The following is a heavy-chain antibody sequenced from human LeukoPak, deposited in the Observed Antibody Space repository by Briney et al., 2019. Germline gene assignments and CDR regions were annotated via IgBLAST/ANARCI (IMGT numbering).Heavy chain of an antibody. J-gene: IGHJ3*02. CDR2: IYHSGST. Sequence: SGTLSLTCAVSGGSISSSNWWSWVRQPPGKGLEWIGEIYHSGSTNYNPSLKSRVTISVDKSKNQFSLKLSSVTAADTAVYYCARDGDYGGYAPAPADAFDIWGQGTMVTVSS. CDR1: GGSISSSNW. CDR3: ARDGDYGGYAPAPADAFDI. V-gene: IGHV4-4*02. D-gene: IGHD4-17*01.